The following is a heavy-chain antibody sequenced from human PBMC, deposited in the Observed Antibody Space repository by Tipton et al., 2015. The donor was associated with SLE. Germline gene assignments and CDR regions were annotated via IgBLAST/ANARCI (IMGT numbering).Heavy chain of an antibody. Sequence: SLRLSCAASGFTFSNAWMSWVRQAPGKGLEWVGRIKSKTDGGTTDHAAPVKGRFTISRDDSKNTLYLQMNSLKTEDTAVYYCAKEADRHCSSTSCYLDYWGQGTLVTVSS. D-gene: IGHD2-2*01. CDR2: IKSKTDGGTT. CDR1: GFTFSNAW. V-gene: IGHV3-15*01. CDR3: AKEADRHCSSTSCYLDY. J-gene: IGHJ4*02.